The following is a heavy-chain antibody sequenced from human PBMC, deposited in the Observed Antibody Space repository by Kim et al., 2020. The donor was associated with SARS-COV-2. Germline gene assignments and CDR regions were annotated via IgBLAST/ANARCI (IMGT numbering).Heavy chain of an antibody. J-gene: IGHJ5*02. CDR2: IYYSGSN. Sequence: SETLSLTCTVSGGSISSYYWSWIRQPPGKGLEWIGYIYYSGSNNYNPSLKSRVTISVDTSKNKFSLKLSSVTAADTAVYYCARHEAPGDSGSYSDDYWFDPWGQGTLVTVSS. CDR1: GGSISSYY. CDR3: ARHEAPGDSGSYSDDYWFDP. D-gene: IGHD1-26*01. V-gene: IGHV4-59*08.